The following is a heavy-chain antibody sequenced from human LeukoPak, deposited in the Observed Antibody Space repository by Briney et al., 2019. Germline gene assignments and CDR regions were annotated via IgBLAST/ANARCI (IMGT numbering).Heavy chain of an antibody. Sequence: ASVKVSCKASGYTFSNFVINWVRQAPGQGLEWMGWINPNSGGTNYAQKFQGGVTMTRDTSISTAYMELSRLRSDDTAVYYCARGVVATIRGPYYYYYYMDVWGKGTTVTISS. V-gene: IGHV1-2*02. D-gene: IGHD5-12*01. CDR3: ARGVVATIRGPYYYYYYMDV. J-gene: IGHJ6*03. CDR2: INPNSGGT. CDR1: GYTFSNFV.